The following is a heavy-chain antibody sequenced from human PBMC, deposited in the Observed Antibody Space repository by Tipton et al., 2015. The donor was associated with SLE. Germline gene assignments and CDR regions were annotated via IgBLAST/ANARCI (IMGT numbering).Heavy chain of an antibody. D-gene: IGHD6-13*01. Sequence: TLSLTCTVSGGAISSSSYYWGWIRQPPGKGLEWIGSIYYSGSTYYNPSLKSRVTISVDTSKSQFSLKLSSVTAADTAVYYCARGATGSSSWYYWGQGTLVTVSS. CDR2: IYYSGST. CDR1: GGAISSSSYY. V-gene: IGHV4-39*07. J-gene: IGHJ4*02. CDR3: ARGATGSSSWYY.